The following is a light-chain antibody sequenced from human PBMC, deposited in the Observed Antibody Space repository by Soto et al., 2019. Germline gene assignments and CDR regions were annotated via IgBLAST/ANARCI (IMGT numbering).Light chain of an antibody. J-gene: IGKJ1*01. CDR3: QQSYSAPPT. CDR1: QSIGSY. V-gene: IGKV1-39*01. Sequence: DIQMTQSPSSLSASVGDRLTITCRASQSIGSYLNWYQHQPGKAPNLLIYAASSLQRGVPSRFSASGSGTDFTLTISSLQPEDSATYYCQQSYSAPPTFGQGTKVEIK. CDR2: AAS.